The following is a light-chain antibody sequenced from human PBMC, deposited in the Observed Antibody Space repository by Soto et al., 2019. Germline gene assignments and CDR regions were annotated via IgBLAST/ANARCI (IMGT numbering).Light chain of an antibody. CDR1: SSDVGRYNY. CDR2: DVS. J-gene: IGLJ1*01. Sequence: QSALTQPASVSGSPGQSITISCTGTSSDVGRYNYVSWYQHHPGKAPRLMIYDVSNRPSGVSNRCSGSKSGNTASLTIAGLQAADEADYYCSSYTTSTTDVFGTGTKVTVL. CDR3: SSYTTSTTDV. V-gene: IGLV2-14*01.